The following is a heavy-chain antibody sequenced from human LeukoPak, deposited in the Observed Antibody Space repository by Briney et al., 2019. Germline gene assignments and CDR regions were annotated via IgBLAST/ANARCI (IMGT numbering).Heavy chain of an antibody. CDR2: IYPGDSDT. CDR3: AREPAVAAATNFDF. V-gene: IGHV5-51*01. J-gene: IGHJ4*02. D-gene: IGHD2-15*01. Sequence: GESLKISCQASGYSFSTHWIGWVRQTPGKGLEWMGLIYPGDSDTKYSLSFQGQVTMSVDKSISTAYLECSGLKASDTATYYCAREPAVAAATNFDFWGQGTLVTVSS. CDR1: GYSFSTHW.